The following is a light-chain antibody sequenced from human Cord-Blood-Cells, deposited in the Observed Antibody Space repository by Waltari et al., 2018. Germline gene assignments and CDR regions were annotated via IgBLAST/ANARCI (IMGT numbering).Light chain of an antibody. J-gene: IGLJ2*01. CDR1: SSNIGSNY. V-gene: IGLV1-47*02. Sequence: QSVLTQPLSASGNPGQRVTISCSGTSSNIGSNYVYWYQQHPGTAPKLLIDSNNQRHSGVPERCSGSKSGTSASLAISGLRAEDETDYYCAAWDDSLSGPVFGGGTKLTVL. CDR3: AAWDDSLSGPV. CDR2: SNN.